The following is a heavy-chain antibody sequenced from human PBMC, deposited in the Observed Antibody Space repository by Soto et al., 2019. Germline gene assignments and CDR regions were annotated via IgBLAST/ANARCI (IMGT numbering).Heavy chain of an antibody. J-gene: IGHJ6*02. V-gene: IGHV4-34*01. Sequence: PSETLSLTCAVYGGSFSGYYLSWIRQPPGKGLEWIGEINHSGSTNYNPSLKSRVTISVDTSKNQFSLKLSSVTAADTAVYYCAVVGAAANYYYYGMDVWGQGTTVTVSS. CDR3: AVVGAAANYYYYGMDV. D-gene: IGHD6-13*01. CDR2: INHSGST. CDR1: GGSFSGYY.